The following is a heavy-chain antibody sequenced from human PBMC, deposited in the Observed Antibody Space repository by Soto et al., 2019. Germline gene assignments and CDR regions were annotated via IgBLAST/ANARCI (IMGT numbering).Heavy chain of an antibody. J-gene: IGHJ6*02. V-gene: IGHV5-51*01. D-gene: IGHD3-10*01. CDR1: GYTFTTYW. CDR3: ARSVGRFYYGMDV. Sequence: GESLKISCKGYGYTFTTYWIGWVRQMPGKGLEWMGIIYPGDSDTRYSPSFQGQVTISADKSISTAYLQWSSLKASGTAMYYCARSVGRFYYGMDVWGQGTTVTVSS. CDR2: IYPGDSDT.